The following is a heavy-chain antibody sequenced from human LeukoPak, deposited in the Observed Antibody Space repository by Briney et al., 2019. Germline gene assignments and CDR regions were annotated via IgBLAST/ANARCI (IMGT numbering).Heavy chain of an antibody. CDR2: ISSSNYI. J-gene: IGHJ4*02. CDR1: GFTFSSFN. CDR3: ARAPYSSGSDY. V-gene: IGHV3-21*01. Sequence: PGGSLRLSCAASGFTFSSFNMNWVRQAPGKGLEWVSSISSSNYIYYADSVKGRFTISRDNAKNSLYLQMNSLRAEDTAVYYCARAPYSSGSDYCGQGTLVSVSS. D-gene: IGHD6-19*01.